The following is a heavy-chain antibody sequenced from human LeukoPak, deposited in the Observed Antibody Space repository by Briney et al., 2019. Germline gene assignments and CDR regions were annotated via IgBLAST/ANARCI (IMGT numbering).Heavy chain of an antibody. CDR3: VRHYYGSGSYYYAFDY. CDR1: GGSFSGYY. Sequence: SETLSLTCAVYGGSFSGYYWSWIRQPPGKGLEWIGEINHSGSTNYNPSLKSRVTISVDTSKNQFSLKLSSVTAADTAVYYCVRHYYGSGSYYYAFDYWGQGTLVTVSS. CDR2: INHSGST. J-gene: IGHJ4*02. D-gene: IGHD3-10*01. V-gene: IGHV4-34*01.